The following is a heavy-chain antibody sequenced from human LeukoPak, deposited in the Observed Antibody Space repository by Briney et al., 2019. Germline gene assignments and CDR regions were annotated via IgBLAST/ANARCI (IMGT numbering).Heavy chain of an antibody. CDR1: GFTFDEYG. CDR2: INWNGGST. Sequence: GGSLRLSCAASGFTFDEYGMSWVRQAPGKGLEWVSGINWNGGSTGYADSVKGRFTISRDNAKNSLYLQMNSLRAEDTALYYCARDKGGSGSYYYGMDVWGQGTTVTVSS. D-gene: IGHD3-10*01. CDR3: ARDKGGSGSYYYGMDV. V-gene: IGHV3-20*04. J-gene: IGHJ6*02.